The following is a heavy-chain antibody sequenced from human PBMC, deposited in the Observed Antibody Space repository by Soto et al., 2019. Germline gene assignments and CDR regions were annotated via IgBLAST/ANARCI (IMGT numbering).Heavy chain of an antibody. CDR3: ASAPVGLDTISYFDY. Sequence: SETLSLTCTVCGDSLSSVGFHWAWLRRPPGKGLEWIGYIYNGGSTYYRPSLESRMPMSLDATRNHYSLRLTSVTAADTAVYFCASAPVGLDTISYFDYWGQGKLVTVSS. CDR1: GDSLSSVGFH. V-gene: IGHV4-30-4*01. J-gene: IGHJ4*02. D-gene: IGHD3-3*01. CDR2: IYNGGST.